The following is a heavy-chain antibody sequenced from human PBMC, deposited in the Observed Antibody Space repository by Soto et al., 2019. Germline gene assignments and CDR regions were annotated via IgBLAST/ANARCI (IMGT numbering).Heavy chain of an antibody. D-gene: IGHD2-8*01. CDR2: FDPEDGET. J-gene: IGHJ3*02. Sequence: ASVKVSCKVSGYTLTELSMHWVRQAPGKGLEWMGGFDPEDGETIYAQKFQGRVTMTEDTSTDTAYMELSSLRSEDTAVYYCARDLIGYCTNGVCLDGLAFDIWGQGTMVTVSS. CDR1: GYTLTELS. V-gene: IGHV1-24*01. CDR3: ARDLIGYCTNGVCLDGLAFDI.